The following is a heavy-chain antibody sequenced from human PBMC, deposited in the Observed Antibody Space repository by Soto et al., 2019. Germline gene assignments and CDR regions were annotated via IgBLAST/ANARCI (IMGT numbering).Heavy chain of an antibody. V-gene: IGHV1-69*02. D-gene: IGHD3-3*01. CDR2: IIPILGIA. CDR3: ARTAIFGVVQDYYMEV. CDR1: GGTFSSYT. J-gene: IGHJ6*03. Sequence: ASVKVSCKASGGTFSSYTISWVRQAPGQGLERMGRIIPILGIANYAQKLQGRVTITADKSTSTAYMELSSLRSEDTAVYYCARTAIFGVVQDYYMEVRGKGTTVTVPS.